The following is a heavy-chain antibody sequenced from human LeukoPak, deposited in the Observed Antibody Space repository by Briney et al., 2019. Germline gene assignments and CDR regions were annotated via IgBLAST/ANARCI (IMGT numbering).Heavy chain of an antibody. V-gene: IGHV5-10-1*01. CDR1: GYSFTSYW. CDR3: ERLYCSGGRCYSDWYFDL. D-gene: IGHD2-15*01. Sequence: GESLKISCKGFGYSFTSYWISWVRQMPGKGLEWMGRIDPSDSETNYSPSFQGHVTISADRSISTAYLQWSSLKASDTAMYYCERLYCSGGRCYSDWYFDLWGRGTLVTVSS. CDR2: IDPSDSET. J-gene: IGHJ2*01.